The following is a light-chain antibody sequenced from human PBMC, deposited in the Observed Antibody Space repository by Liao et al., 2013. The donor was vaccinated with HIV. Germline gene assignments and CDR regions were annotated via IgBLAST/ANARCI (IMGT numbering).Light chain of an antibody. CDR3: QAWDSSTRV. CDR1: NIGTYS. Sequence: SYVLIQPPSVSVAPGETARITCGGNNIGTYSVHWYQQKTGQAPVLVIYYDDDRPSGIPERFSGSNSGNTATLTISGTQAMDEADYYCQAWDSSTRVFGGGTKLTVL. J-gene: IGLJ2*01. CDR2: YDD. V-gene: IGLV3-21*01.